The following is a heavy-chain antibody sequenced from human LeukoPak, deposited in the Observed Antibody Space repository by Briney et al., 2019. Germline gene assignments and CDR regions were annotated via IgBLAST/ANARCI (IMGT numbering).Heavy chain of an antibody. CDR2: ISAYNGNT. J-gene: IGHJ4*02. V-gene: IGHV1-18*01. D-gene: IGHD3-16*01. Sequence: ASGKVSSKASGHTFTRYGIRRVRQATGQGLEWMGWISAYNGNTNYAQKLQGRVSMTTDTSTSTAYMELRSLRSDGTAVYYCARGDATGEYWGQGTLVTVSS. CDR1: GHTFTRYG. CDR3: ARGDATGEY.